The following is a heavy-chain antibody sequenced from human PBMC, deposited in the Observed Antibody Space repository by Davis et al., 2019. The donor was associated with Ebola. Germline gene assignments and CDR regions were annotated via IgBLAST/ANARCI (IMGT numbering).Heavy chain of an antibody. CDR1: GLTFSSYV. D-gene: IGHD4-17*01. J-gene: IGHJ2*01. CDR2: ISDSGGST. V-gene: IGHV3-23*01. Sequence: GGSLRLSCAASGLTFSSYVMSWVRQAPGKGLEWVSAISDSGGSTYYADSVKGRFTISRDNSKNTLYLQMNSLKIEDTAVYYCTTLSTVTTMYFDLWGRGTLVTVSS. CDR3: TTLSTVTTMYFDL.